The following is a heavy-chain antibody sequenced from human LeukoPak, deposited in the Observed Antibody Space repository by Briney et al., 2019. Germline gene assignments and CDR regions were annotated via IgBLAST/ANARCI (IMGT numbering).Heavy chain of an antibody. J-gene: IGHJ6*02. CDR2: ISGSGGST. CDR1: GFTFSSYA. V-gene: IGHV3-23*01. Sequence: QTGGSLRLSCAASGFTFSSYAMSWVRQAPGKGLEWVSAISGSGGSTYYADSVKGRFTISRDNSKNTLYLQMNSLRAEDTAVYYCANLPRYGDYNYYYGMDVWGQGTTVTVSS. CDR3: ANLPRYGDYNYYYGMDV. D-gene: IGHD4-17*01.